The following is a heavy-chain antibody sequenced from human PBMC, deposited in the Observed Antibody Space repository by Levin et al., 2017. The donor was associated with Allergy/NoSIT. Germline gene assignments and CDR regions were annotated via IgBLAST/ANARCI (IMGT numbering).Heavy chain of an antibody. J-gene: IGHJ6*03. D-gene: IGHD5-12*01. Sequence: SETLSLTCSVSGASISRGFYYWSWIRQPAGEGLEWIGRIYVTGSTTYSPSLKSRVTISLDRSKDQVSLKINSVIAADTAGYYCARDLGGFSGYKPYCYMDVWGKGTTVTVSS. CDR3: ARDLGGFSGYKPYCYMDV. CDR2: IYVTGST. V-gene: IGHV4-61*02. CDR1: GASISRGFYY.